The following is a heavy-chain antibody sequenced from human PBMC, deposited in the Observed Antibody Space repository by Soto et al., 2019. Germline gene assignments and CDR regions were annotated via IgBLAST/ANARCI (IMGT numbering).Heavy chain of an antibody. CDR2: ISYDGSNK. CDR1: GFTFSSYA. CDR3: ARDYGDYVYWYFDL. J-gene: IGHJ2*01. D-gene: IGHD4-17*01. Sequence: QVQLVESGGGVVQPGRSLRLSCAASGFTFSSYAMHWVRQAPGKGLEWVAVISYDGSNKYYADSVKGRFTISRDNSKNTLYLQINSRSAEDTAGYYCARDYGDYVYWYFDLWGRGTLVTVSS. V-gene: IGHV3-30-3*01.